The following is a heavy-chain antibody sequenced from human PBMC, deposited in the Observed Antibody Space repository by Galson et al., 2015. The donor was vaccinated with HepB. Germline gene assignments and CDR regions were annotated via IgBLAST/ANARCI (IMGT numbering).Heavy chain of an antibody. J-gene: IGHJ6*03. CDR2: IKSKTDGGTT. CDR3: TTDYGDYYYYYYMDV. CDR1: GFTFSNAW. V-gene: IGHV3-15*01. D-gene: IGHD4-17*01. Sequence: SLRLSCAASGFTFSNAWMSWVRQAPGKGLEWVGRIKSKTDGGTTDYAAPVKGRFTISRDDSKNTLYLQMNSLKTEDTAVYYCTTDYGDYYYYYYMDVWGRGTTVTVSS.